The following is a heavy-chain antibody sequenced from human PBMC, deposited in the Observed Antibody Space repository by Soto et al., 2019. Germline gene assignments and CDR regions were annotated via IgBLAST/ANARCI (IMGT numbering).Heavy chain of an antibody. J-gene: IGHJ4*02. CDR3: ARDAGPEMATIGSDY. V-gene: IGHV1-18*01. Sequence: GAPVEVFCTASGYTFTSYGIIWVRQAHGQGLEWMGWISAYNGNTNYAQKLQGRVTMTTDTSTSTAYMELRSLRSDDTAVYYGARDAGPEMATIGSDYWGQGTLVTVSS. CDR1: GYTFTSYG. CDR2: ISAYNGNT. D-gene: IGHD5-12*01.